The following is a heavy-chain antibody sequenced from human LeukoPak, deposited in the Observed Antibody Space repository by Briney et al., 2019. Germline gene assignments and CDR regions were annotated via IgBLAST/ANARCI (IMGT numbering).Heavy chain of an antibody. V-gene: IGHV1-69*13. CDR3: ARGMLRNPAHDY. CDR1: GGTFSSYA. D-gene: IGHD2-8*01. CDR2: IIPIFGTA. Sequence: EASVTVSCTASGGTFSSYAISWVRQAPGQGLEWMGGIIPIFGTANYAQKFQGRVTITADESTSTAYMELSSLRSEDTAVYYCARGMLRNPAHDYWGQGTLVTVSS. J-gene: IGHJ4*02.